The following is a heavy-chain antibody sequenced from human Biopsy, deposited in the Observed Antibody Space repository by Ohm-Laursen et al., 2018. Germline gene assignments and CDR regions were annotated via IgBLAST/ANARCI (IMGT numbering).Heavy chain of an antibody. CDR1: GGSISGSS. J-gene: IGHJ3*02. Sequence: GTLSLTCTASGGSISGSSWSWIRQAPGKGLEWIGYISYSRDTDYNPSLKSRITISVDTSKNQFSLKLTSVTAADTAVYYCAKHGSGWTGDDAFHIWGQGTMVTVSS. CDR3: AKHGSGWTGDDAFHI. V-gene: IGHV4-59*08. D-gene: IGHD6-19*01. CDR2: ISYSRDT.